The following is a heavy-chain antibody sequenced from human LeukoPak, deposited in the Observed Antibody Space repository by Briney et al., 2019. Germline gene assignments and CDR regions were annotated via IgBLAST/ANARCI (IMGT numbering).Heavy chain of an antibody. CDR2: INPNSGGT. V-gene: IGHV1-2*02. Sequence: ASVKVSCKASGYTFTSYDINWVRQAPGQGLEWVGWINPNSGGTNYAQKFQGRVTMTRDTSISTAYMELSRLRSDDTAVYYCARDRCSGGSCSNYFDYWGQGTLVTVSS. CDR3: ARDRCSGGSCSNYFDY. J-gene: IGHJ4*02. CDR1: GYTFTSYD. D-gene: IGHD2-15*01.